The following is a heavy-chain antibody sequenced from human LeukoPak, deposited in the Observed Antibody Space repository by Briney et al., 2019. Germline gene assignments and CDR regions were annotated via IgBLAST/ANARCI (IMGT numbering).Heavy chain of an antibody. CDR1: GYTFTSYD. D-gene: IGHD6-13*01. J-gene: IGHJ6*03. V-gene: IGHV1-8*01. CDR3: ARGRTGTAGRLYLNYYYYMDV. CDR2: MNPNSGNT. Sequence: GASVKVSCTASGYTFTSYDINWVRQATGQGLEWMGWMNPNSGNTGYAQKFQGRVTMTRNTSISTAYMELSSLRSEDTAVYYCARGRTGTAGRLYLNYYYYMDVWGKGTTVTISS.